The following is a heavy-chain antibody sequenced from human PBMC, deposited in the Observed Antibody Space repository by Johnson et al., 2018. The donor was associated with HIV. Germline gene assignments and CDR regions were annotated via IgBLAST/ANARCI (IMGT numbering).Heavy chain of an antibody. J-gene: IGHJ3*02. CDR3: ARDRERYNWNLGASDI. CDR1: GFTFSSYA. V-gene: IGHV3-30-3*01. D-gene: IGHD1-20*01. CDR2: ISFDGSNK. Sequence: QVQLVESGGGVVQPGRSLRLSCAASGFTFSSYAMHWVRQAPGKGLEWVAVISFDGSNKYYADSVKGRFTISRDNSKNTLYLQMNSLRAEDTAVYYCARDRERYNWNLGASDIWGQGTMVTVSS.